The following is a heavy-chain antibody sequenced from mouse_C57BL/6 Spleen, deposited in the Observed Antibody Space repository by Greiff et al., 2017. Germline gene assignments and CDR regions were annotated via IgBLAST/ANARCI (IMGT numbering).Heavy chain of an antibody. CDR3: ARAAHWNRSVDY. Sequence: VQLQQPGAELVKPGASVTMSCKASGYTFTSYWITWVKQMPGQGLEWIGAIYPGSGSTTYNEKFKSKAILTVDTSSSTAYMQLSSLTSEDSAVYYGARAAHWNRSVDYWGQGTTRTVSA. CDR1: GYTFTSYW. J-gene: IGHJ2*01. D-gene: IGHD3-2*02. V-gene: IGHV1-55*01. CDR2: IYPGSGST.